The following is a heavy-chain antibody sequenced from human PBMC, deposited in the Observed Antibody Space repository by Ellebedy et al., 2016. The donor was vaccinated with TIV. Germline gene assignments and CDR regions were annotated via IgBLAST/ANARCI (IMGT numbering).Heavy chain of an antibody. D-gene: IGHD3-10*01. Sequence: SETLSLTXAVSGGSISSGGYSWSWIRQPPGKGLEWIGYIYHSGSTYYNPSLKSRVTISVDRSKNQFSLKLSSVTAADTAVYYCARMYGSGTNPYYYYYGMDVWGQGTTVTVSS. CDR2: IYHSGST. CDR1: GGSISSGGYS. V-gene: IGHV4-30-2*01. CDR3: ARMYGSGTNPYYYYYGMDV. J-gene: IGHJ6*02.